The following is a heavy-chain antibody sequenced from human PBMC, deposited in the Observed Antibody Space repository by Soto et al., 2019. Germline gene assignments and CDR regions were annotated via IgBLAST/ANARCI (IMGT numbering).Heavy chain of an antibody. CDR2: INHSGST. D-gene: IGHD2-2*01. CDR3: ARVPDY. Sequence: PSETLSLTCAVYGGSFSGYYWSWIRQPPGKGLEWIGEINHSGSTNYNPSLKSRVTISVDTSKNQSSLKLSSVTAADTAVYYCARVPDYWGQGILVTVSS. CDR1: GGSFSGYY. J-gene: IGHJ4*02. V-gene: IGHV4-34*01.